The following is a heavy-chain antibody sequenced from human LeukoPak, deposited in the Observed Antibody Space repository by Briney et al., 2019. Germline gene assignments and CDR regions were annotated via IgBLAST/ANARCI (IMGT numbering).Heavy chain of an antibody. D-gene: IGHD4-17*01. J-gene: IGHJ4*02. Sequence: SETLSLTCTVSGGSVSSGSYYWSWIRQPPGKGLEWIGYIYYSASTNYNPSLKSRVTISVDTSKNQFSLKLSSVTAADTAVYYCARASALRHFDYWGQGTLVTVSS. CDR3: ARASALRHFDY. V-gene: IGHV4-61*01. CDR2: IYYSAST. CDR1: GGSVSSGSYY.